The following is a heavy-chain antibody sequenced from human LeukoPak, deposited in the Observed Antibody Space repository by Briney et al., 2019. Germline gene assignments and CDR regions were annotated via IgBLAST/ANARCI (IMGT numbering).Heavy chain of an antibody. V-gene: IGHV4-39*01. CDR2: IYYSGST. D-gene: IGHD2-21*02. CDR3: AAVVTATTNWFDP. CDR1: GGSISSSSYY. Sequence: PSETLSLTYTVSGGSISSSSYYRGWIRQPPGKGLEWIGSIYYSGSTYYNPSLKSRVTISVDTSKNQFSLKLSSVTAADTAVYYCAAVVTATTNWFDPWGQGTLVTVSS. J-gene: IGHJ5*02.